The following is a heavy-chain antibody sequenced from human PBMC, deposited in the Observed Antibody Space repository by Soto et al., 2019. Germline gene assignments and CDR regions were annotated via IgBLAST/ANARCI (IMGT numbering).Heavy chain of an antibody. J-gene: IGHJ3*02. CDR3: ARGFGGVLMVYAGSAFDI. CDR2: INHSGST. D-gene: IGHD2-8*01. CDR1: GGSFSGYY. V-gene: IGHV4-34*01. Sequence: SETLSLTCAVYGGSFSGYYWSWIRQPPGKGLEWIGEINHSGSTNYNPSLKSRVTISVDTSKNQFSLKLSSVTAADTAVYYCARGFGGVLMVYAGSAFDIWGQGTMLTVSS.